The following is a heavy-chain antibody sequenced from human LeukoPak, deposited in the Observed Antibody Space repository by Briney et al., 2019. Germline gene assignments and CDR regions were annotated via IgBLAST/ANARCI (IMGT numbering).Heavy chain of an antibody. CDR3: AKGPHYGSEFDY. D-gene: IGHD3-10*01. CDR1: GFTFSSYG. CDR2: IRYDGSNK. Sequence: GGSLRLSCAASGFTFSSYGMHWVRQAPGKGLEWVAVIRYDGSNKYYADSVKGRFTISRDNSKNTLYLQMNSLRAEDTAVYYCAKGPHYGSEFDYWGQGTLVTVSS. V-gene: IGHV3-30*02. J-gene: IGHJ4*02.